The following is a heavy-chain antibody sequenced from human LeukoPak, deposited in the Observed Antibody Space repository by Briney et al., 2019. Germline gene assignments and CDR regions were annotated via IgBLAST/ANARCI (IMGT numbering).Heavy chain of an antibody. Sequence: PSETLSLTCTVSGGSISSGGYYWSWIRQHPGKGLEWIGYIYYSGSTYYDPSLKSRVTISVDTSKNQFSLKLSSGTAADTAVYYCARDEYYYDSSGYRLHDAFDIWGQGTVVTVSS. CDR1: GGSISSGGYY. J-gene: IGHJ3*02. CDR3: ARDEYYYDSSGYRLHDAFDI. V-gene: IGHV4-31*03. D-gene: IGHD3-22*01. CDR2: IYYSGST.